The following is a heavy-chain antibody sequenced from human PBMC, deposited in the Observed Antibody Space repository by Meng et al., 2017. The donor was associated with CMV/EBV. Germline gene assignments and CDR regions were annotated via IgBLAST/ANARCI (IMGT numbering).Heavy chain of an antibody. V-gene: IGHV1-18*01. Sequence: ASVKVSCKASGYTFTSYGISWVRQAPGQGLEWMGWISAYNGNTNYAQKLQGRVTMTTDTSTSTAYMELRSLRSDDTAVYYCARDGSSSSAFGDYYYYGMDVWGQGTTVTVSS. CDR2: ISAYNGNT. CDR3: ARDGSSSSAFGDYYYYGMDV. D-gene: IGHD6-6*01. CDR1: GYTFTSYG. J-gene: IGHJ6*02.